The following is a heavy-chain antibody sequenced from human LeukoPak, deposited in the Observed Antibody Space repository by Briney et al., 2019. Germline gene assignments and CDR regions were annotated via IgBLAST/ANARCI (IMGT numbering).Heavy chain of an antibody. CDR3: ARSLEDAFDI. J-gene: IGHJ3*02. V-gene: IGHV4-34*01. Sequence: SETLSLTCVVYGGSFSGYYWSWIRQPPRKGLEWIGEINHSGSTNYNPSLKSRVTISVDTSKNQFSLKLSSVTAADTAVYYCARSLEDAFDIWGQGTMVTVSS. CDR1: GGSFSGYY. CDR2: INHSGST. D-gene: IGHD5-24*01.